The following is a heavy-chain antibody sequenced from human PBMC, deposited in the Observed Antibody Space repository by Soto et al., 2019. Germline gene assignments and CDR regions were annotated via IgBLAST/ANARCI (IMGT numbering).Heavy chain of an antibody. CDR3: AREVNREAYSSNSYYYYMDV. CDR1: GGTFSSYD. V-gene: IGHV1-69*10. J-gene: IGHJ6*03. CDR2: INPILGAA. D-gene: IGHD6-19*01. Sequence: SVKVSCKASGGTFSSYDISWVRQAPGQGLEWMGGINPILGAANYAQKFQGRVTITADKSTSTAYMELSSLRSEDTAVYYCAREVNREAYSSNSYYYYMDVWGKGTTVTVSS.